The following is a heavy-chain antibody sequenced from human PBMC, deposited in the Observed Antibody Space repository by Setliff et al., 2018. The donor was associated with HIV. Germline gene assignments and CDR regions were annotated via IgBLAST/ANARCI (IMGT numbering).Heavy chain of an antibody. J-gene: IGHJ6*03. V-gene: IGHV3-23*01. CDR2: TSGSGDTT. CDR1: GFTFSNYA. D-gene: IGHD1-26*01. CDR3: ARDGSHWYMDV. Sequence: PGGSLRLSCAASGFTFSNYAMTWVRQAPGKGLEWVSGTSGSGDTTNYADSVKGRFTISRDNAKNSLYLQMNSLRAEDTAVYYCARDGSHWYMDVWGKGTTVTVSS.